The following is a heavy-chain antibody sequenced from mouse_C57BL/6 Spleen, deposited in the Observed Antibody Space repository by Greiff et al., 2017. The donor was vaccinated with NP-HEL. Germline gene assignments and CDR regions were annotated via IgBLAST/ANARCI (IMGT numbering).Heavy chain of an antibody. CDR2: INPNNGGT. CDR3: ARLGDYDERYFDV. CDR1: GYTFTDYY. D-gene: IGHD2-4*01. J-gene: IGHJ1*03. Sequence: VQLKQSGPELVKPGASVKISCKASGYTFTDYYMNWVKQSHGKSLEWIGDINPNNGGTSYNQKFKGKATLTVDKSSSTAYMELRSLTSEDSAVYYCARLGDYDERYFDVWGTGTTVTVSS. V-gene: IGHV1-26*01.